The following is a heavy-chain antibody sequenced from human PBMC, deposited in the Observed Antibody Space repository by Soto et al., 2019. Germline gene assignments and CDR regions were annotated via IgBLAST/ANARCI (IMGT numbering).Heavy chain of an antibody. V-gene: IGHV4-59*08. CDR1: GGSISSYY. CDR3: ARGTPSPLIVRSSRGPWFDP. J-gene: IGHJ5*02. D-gene: IGHD2-15*01. CDR2: IYYSGRT. Sequence: PSETLSLTCTVSGGSISSYYWSWIRQPPGKGLEWIGYIYYSGRTNYNPSLKSRVTISVDTSKMQVSLKLSSVTAADTAVYFCARGTPSPLIVRSSRGPWFDPWGQGTLVTVSS.